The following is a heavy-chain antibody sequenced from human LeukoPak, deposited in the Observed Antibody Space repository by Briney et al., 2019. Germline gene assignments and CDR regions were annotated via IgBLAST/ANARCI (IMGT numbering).Heavy chain of an antibody. CDR1: GFTFSSYG. Sequence: QPGGSLRLSCAASGFTFSSYGMHWVRQAPGKGLEWVAVIWYDGSNKYYADSVKGRFTISRDNSKSTLYLRMNSLRAEDTAVYYCARARLELRMDWFDPWGQGALVTVSS. CDR2: IWYDGSNK. CDR3: ARARLELRMDWFDP. D-gene: IGHD1-7*01. J-gene: IGHJ5*02. V-gene: IGHV3-33*01.